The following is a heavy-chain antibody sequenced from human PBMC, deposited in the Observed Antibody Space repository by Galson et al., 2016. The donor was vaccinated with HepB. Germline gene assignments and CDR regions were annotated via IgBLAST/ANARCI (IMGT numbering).Heavy chain of an antibody. J-gene: IGHJ5*02. Sequence: SVKVSCKASGYTFTSYAMHWVRQAPGQRLEWMGWINAGNGNTKYSQKFQGRVTITRDTSASTAYMELSSLRSEDTAVYYCARKSTVTTFLWFDPWGQGTLVTVSS. CDR2: INAGNGNT. CDR3: ARKSTVTTFLWFDP. CDR1: GYTFTSYA. D-gene: IGHD4-17*01. V-gene: IGHV1-3*01.